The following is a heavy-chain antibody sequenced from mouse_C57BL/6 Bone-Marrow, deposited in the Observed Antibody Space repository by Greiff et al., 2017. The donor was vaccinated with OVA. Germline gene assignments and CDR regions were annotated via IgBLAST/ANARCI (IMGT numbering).Heavy chain of an antibody. CDR1: GYTFPSYW. V-gene: IGHV1-5*01. CDR2: IYPGNSDT. CDR3: TRKIDYYCSSWYFEV. J-gene: IGHJ1*03. Sequence: EVQLHQSGTVLARPGASVKMSCKTSGYTFPSYWMHWVKQRPGQGLEWIGAIYPGNSDTSYNQKFKGKAKLTAVTSACTSYMELSNLTYEDSAVSYCTRKIDYYCSSWYFEVWGTGTTVTVAS. D-gene: IGHD1-1*01.